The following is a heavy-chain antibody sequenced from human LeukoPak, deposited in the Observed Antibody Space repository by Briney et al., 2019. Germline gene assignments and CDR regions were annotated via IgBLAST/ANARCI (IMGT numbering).Heavy chain of an antibody. CDR1: RDSLSSISPG. D-gene: IGHD3-10*01. Sequence: QSLSLTCALSRDSLSSISPGSNWVRHSASRGLEWLGWTYYRSKWYNDYAVSVKSRITINPDTSKNQFSLQLNSVTPEDTAVYYCARDVTMVRGVITARVDYWGQGTLVTVSS. V-gene: IGHV6-1*01. CDR3: ARDVTMVRGVITARVDY. J-gene: IGHJ4*02. CDR2: TYYRSKWYN.